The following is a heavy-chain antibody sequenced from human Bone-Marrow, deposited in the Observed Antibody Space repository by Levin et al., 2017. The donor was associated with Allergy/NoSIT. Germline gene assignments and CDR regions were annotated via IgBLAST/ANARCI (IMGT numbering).Heavy chain of an antibody. CDR1: GFTFSDFY. CDR2: ISNDGSNL. CDR3: AKDFVGGNFYYYGVDV. Sequence: GGSLRLSCAASGFTFSDFYISWIRQAPGKGLEWVAYISNDGSNLYYADSVRGRFTISRDNAKNSVYLQMDSLRAEDTAVYYCAKDFVGGNFYYYGVDVWGQGATVTVSS. J-gene: IGHJ6*02. D-gene: IGHD3-16*01. V-gene: IGHV3-11*01.